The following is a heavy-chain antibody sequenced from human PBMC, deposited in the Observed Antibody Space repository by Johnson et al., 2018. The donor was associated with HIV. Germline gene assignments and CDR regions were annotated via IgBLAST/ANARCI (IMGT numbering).Heavy chain of an antibody. CDR3: YREGRRGEDAFDI. CDR1: GFSFGEYV. V-gene: IGHV3-49*04. Sequence: VQLVESGGGLVQPGRSLRLSCTASGFSFGEYVMSWVRQVPGKGLEWVGFIRSKTYGGTTEYAASVKGRFTISRDDSKGIGYLQMNSLKTEDTARYYCYREGRRGEDAFDIWGQGTLVTVSS. D-gene: IGHD3-10*01. J-gene: IGHJ3*02. CDR2: IRSKTYGGTT.